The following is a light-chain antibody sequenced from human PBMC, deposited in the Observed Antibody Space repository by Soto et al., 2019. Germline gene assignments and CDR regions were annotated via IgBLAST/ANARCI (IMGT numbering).Light chain of an antibody. CDR2: ESG. CDR1: SSDVGSYNL. V-gene: IGLV2-23*01. Sequence: QSALTQPASVSGSPGQSITISCTGSSSDVGSYNLVSWYQQHPGKAPKLMVYESGKRPSGVSDRFFGSKSGNTASLTISGLQAEDEADYYCCSFARGTTLVFGGGTKLT. CDR3: CSFARGTTLV. J-gene: IGLJ3*02.